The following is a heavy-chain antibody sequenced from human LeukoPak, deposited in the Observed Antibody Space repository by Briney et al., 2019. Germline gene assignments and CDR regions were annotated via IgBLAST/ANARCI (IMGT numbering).Heavy chain of an antibody. CDR1: GFTFSAYS. D-gene: IGHD2-2*01. CDR3: ARDFPTITSWYYFDY. CDR2: INRASDTA. J-gene: IGHJ4*02. V-gene: IGHV3-48*04. Sequence: PGGSLRLSCAASGFTFSAYSMNWVRQAPGKGPEWVSYINRASDTAFYADSVKGRFTVSRDNAKNSLYLQTSSLRAEDTAVYYCARDFPTITSWYYFDYWGRGALVVVSS.